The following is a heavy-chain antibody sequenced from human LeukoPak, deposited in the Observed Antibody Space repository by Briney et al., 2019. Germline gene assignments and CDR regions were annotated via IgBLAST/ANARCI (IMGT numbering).Heavy chain of an antibody. CDR3: ARVRSSSVFPYFYFFDN. J-gene: IGHJ4*02. Sequence: ASVKVSCEASGYKFTDFYMHWVRQAPGQGLEWMGWINPISGGTNYAQKFQGRVTMTRDTSISTSYMELSHLRSDDTAVYYCARVRSSSVFPYFYFFDNWGQGALVTVSS. V-gene: IGHV1-2*02. D-gene: IGHD3-10*01. CDR2: INPISGGT. CDR1: GYKFTDFY.